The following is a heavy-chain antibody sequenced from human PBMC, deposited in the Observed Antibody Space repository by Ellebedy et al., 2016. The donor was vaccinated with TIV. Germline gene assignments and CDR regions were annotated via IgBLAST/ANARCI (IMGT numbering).Heavy chain of an antibody. CDR1: GFTFSDYY. D-gene: IGHD1-1*01. CDR2: ISTSGRTI. Sequence: GESLKISCAASGFTFSDYYMTWIRQAPGKGLEWISYISTSGRTIYYADSVKGRFTISRDNAKNSLYLQMNSLRVDDTAIYYCARGLFSTPGLDVYWGQGTLVTVSS. CDR3: ARGLFSTPGLDVY. J-gene: IGHJ4*02. V-gene: IGHV3-11*01.